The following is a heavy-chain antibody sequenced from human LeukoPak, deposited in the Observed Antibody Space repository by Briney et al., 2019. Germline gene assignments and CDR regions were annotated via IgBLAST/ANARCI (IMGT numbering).Heavy chain of an antibody. CDR2: MNPNSGNT. CDR1: GYTFTSYD. J-gene: IGHJ6*03. CDR3: ARSPTSHLYYYYYMDV. Sequence: ASVKVSCKASGYTFTSYDINWVRQATGQGLEWMGWMNPNSGNTGYAQKFQGRVTITRNTSISTAYMELSSLRSEDTAVYYCARSPTSHLYYYYYMDVWGKGTTVTVSS. V-gene: IGHV1-8*03. D-gene: IGHD1-1*01.